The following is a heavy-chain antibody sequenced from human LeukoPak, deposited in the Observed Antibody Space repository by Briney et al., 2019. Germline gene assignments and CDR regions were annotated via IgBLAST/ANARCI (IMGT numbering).Heavy chain of an antibody. CDR3: ARHYYSSGSFDY. V-gene: IGHV4-61*02. Sequence: SETLSLTCTVSGGSISSGSYYWSGIRQPAGKGLEWLGRIYTSGSTNYNPSLKSRVTISVDTSKNHFSLNLSFVTAADTAVYYCARHYYSSGSFDYWGQGTLVTVSS. D-gene: IGHD3-10*01. CDR1: GGSISSGSYY. CDR2: IYTSGST. J-gene: IGHJ4*02.